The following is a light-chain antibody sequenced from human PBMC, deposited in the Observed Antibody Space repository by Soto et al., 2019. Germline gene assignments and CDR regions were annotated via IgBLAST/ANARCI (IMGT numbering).Light chain of an antibody. CDR3: CSYAGSSTYV. CDR1: SSDVGNDNF. V-gene: IGLV2-23*02. J-gene: IGLJ1*01. CDR2: DVY. Sequence: QSVLTQPASVSGSPGKSITISCTGTSSDVGNDNFVSWYQQYPGKAPKVMIYDVYKRPSGVSKRFSGSKSGSTASLTISGLQVEAEADYYCCSYAGSSTYVFGTGTKVTVL.